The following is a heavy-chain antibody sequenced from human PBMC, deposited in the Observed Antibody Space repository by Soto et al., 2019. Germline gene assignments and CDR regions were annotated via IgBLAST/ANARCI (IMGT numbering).Heavy chain of an antibody. V-gene: IGHV4-30-4*08. CDR1: GDSISSGDYY. CDR3: DAFVGAFLYFDL. J-gene: IGHJ2*01. D-gene: IGHD1-26*01. CDR2: IYNSGST. Sequence: SETLSLTCTVSGDSISSGDYYWSWIRQPPGKALEWIGYIYNSGSTYYNPSLKSRVTISVDTSKKQFSLKLSSVTAADTAVYYCDAFVGAFLYFDLWGRGTLVPVSS.